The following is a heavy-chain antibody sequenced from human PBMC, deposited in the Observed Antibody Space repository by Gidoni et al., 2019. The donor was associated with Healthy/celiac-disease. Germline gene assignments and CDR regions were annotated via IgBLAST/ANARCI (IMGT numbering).Heavy chain of an antibody. D-gene: IGHD2-8*01. CDR1: GGYISSYY. CDR2: TYYSGST. V-gene: IGHV4-59*08. CDR3: ARLDRRAGGCFDP. J-gene: IGHJ5*02. Sequence: QVQLRESGPGLVKPSETLSITCTVSGGYISSYYWSWIRQPPGKGLEWIGYTYYSGSTTYNPSLKSRVTIAVDTSKNQFSLKLSSVTAADTAVYYCARLDRRAGGCFDPWGQGTLVTVSS.